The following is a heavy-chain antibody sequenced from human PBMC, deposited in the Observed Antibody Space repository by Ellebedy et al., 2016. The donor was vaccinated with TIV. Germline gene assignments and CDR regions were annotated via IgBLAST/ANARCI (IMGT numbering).Heavy chain of an antibody. D-gene: IGHD2-21*02. J-gene: IGHJ2*01. V-gene: IGHV4-39*01. CDR3: ARHGGEGVTPLWYFDL. Sequence: SETLSLTCTVSGGSISSSSYYWGWIRQPPGKGLERIGTIYYSGSTYYNPSLKSRVTISVDTSKNQFSLKLSSVTAADTAVYYCARHGGEGVTPLWYFDLWGRGTLVTVSP. CDR1: GGSISSSSYY. CDR2: IYYSGST.